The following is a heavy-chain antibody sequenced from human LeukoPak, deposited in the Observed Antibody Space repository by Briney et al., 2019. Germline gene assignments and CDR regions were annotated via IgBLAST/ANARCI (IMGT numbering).Heavy chain of an antibody. V-gene: IGHV1-18*01. Sequence: ASVKVSCKAFGYTFTNYGISWVRQVPGQGLEWMGWISAYSGNTNYAQKFQDRVTLTIDTSTSTAYMELRSLRSDDTALFYCARDRIASGMDYWGQGTLVTVSS. D-gene: IGHD6-13*01. CDR1: GYTFTNYG. J-gene: IGHJ4*02. CDR2: ISAYSGNT. CDR3: ARDRIASGMDY.